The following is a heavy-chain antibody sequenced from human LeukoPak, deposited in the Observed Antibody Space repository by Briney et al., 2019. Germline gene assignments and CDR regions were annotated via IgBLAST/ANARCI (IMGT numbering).Heavy chain of an antibody. D-gene: IGHD5-24*01. V-gene: IGHV4-59*12. Sequence: SETLSLTCTVSGGSISSYYWSWIRQPPGKGLEWIGYIYYSGSTNYNPSLKSRVTMSVDTSKNQFSLKLNSVTAADTAVYYCARDRLQLQSWGQGTLVTVSS. CDR2: IYYSGST. J-gene: IGHJ5*02. CDR3: ARDRLQLQS. CDR1: GGSISSYY.